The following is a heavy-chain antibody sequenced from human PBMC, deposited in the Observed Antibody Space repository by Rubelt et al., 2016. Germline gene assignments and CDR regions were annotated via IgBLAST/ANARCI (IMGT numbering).Heavy chain of an antibody. CDR2: IWYDGSNK. J-gene: IGHJ6*02. CDR3: ARENGNYGYNGLDV. CDR1: GFTFSNYG. D-gene: IGHD5-18*01. V-gene: IGHV3-33*01. Sequence: QVQLVESGGGVVQPGRSLRLSCAASGFTFSNYGLHWVRQAPGKGLEWVAVIWYDGSNKYYADSVKGRFTISRENSKNTLYLQMNSMRAEDTAVYYCARENGNYGYNGLDVWGQGTTVTVSS.